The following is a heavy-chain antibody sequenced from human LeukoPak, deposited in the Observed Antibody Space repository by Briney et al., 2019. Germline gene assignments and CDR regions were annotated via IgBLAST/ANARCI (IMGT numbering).Heavy chain of an antibody. D-gene: IGHD1-26*01. CDR1: RFTFSNHG. V-gene: IGHV3-33*01. CDR2: IWYDGSKK. J-gene: IGHJ4*02. Sequence: GGSLRLSCAASRFTFSNHGMHWVRQAPGKGLEWVAVIWYDGSKKYYADSVKGRFTISRDNSRNTLYLQMNSLRVEDTAVYYCARDREARYFDYWGQGTLVAVSS. CDR3: ARDREARYFDY.